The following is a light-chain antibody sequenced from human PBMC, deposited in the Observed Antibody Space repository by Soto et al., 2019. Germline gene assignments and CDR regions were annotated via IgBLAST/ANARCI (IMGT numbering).Light chain of an antibody. CDR3: QHANSFLIT. Sequence: IEVTQSPYSVSASIGDRVTITCRASQGITNRLAWYQQKPGKAPKLLIYEASSLQSGVPSRISGSGSGTDFTLTISSLQPEDFATYYCQHANSFLITFAQGTRLEIK. J-gene: IGKJ5*01. CDR1: QGITNR. CDR2: EAS. V-gene: IGKV1D-12*01.